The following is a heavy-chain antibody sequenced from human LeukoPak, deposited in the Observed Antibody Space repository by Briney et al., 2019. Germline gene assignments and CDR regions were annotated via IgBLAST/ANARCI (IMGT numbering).Heavy chain of an antibody. CDR3: ARMYSSGQNWFDP. D-gene: IGHD6-19*01. J-gene: IGHJ5*02. CDR2: IIPIFGTA. Sequence: SVKVSCKASGYTFTSYGISWVRQAPGQGLEWMGGIIPIFGTANYAQKFQGRVTITADESTSTAYMELSSLRSEDTAVYYCARMYSSGQNWFDPWGQGTLVTVSS. V-gene: IGHV1-69*13. CDR1: GYTFTSYG.